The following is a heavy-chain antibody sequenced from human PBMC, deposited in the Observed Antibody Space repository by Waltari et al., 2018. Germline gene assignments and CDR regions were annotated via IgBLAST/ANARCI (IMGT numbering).Heavy chain of an antibody. J-gene: IGHJ4*02. CDR2: VDPEDGET. V-gene: IGHV1-69-2*01. Sequence: EVQLVQSGAEVKKPGATVKISCKVSGYTFTDYYMHWGQQAPGKGLEWMGLVDPEDGETIDSEKFQGRATRTADTSTDTAYMGLSSLRSADTAVYYCATPVITTSGDYWGQGTLVTVSS. CDR3: ATPVITTSGDY. CDR1: GYTFTDYY. D-gene: IGHD3-22*01.